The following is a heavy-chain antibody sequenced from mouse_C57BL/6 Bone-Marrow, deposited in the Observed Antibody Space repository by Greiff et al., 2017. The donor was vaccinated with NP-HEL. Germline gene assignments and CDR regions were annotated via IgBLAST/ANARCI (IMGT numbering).Heavy chain of an antibody. CDR3: ARTYYGPFDD. J-gene: IGHJ2*01. Sequence: VQLQQSGAELVRPGSSVKMSCTTSGYTFTSYGINWVQQRPGQGLEWIGYIYIGNGYTEYHAKFKGKATLTSDTSSSTAYMQISRLTSEESAIYFRARTYYGPFDDWGQGTTLTVSS. V-gene: IGHV1-58*01. D-gene: IGHD1-2*01. CDR2: IYIGNGYT. CDR1: GYTFTSYG.